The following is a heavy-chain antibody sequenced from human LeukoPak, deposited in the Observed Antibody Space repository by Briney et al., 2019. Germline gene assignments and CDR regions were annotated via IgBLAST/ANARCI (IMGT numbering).Heavy chain of an antibody. Sequence: ASVKVSCKASGYTFTGYYIHWVRQAPGQGLEWMGWINPNSGGTNYAQKFQGRVTMTRDTSKNQFSLNLSSVTAADTAVYYCARFSSIAAAFDYWGLGTLVTVSS. CDR3: ARFSSIAAAFDY. J-gene: IGHJ4*02. CDR2: INPNSGGT. V-gene: IGHV1-2*02. CDR1: GYTFTGYY. D-gene: IGHD6-13*01.